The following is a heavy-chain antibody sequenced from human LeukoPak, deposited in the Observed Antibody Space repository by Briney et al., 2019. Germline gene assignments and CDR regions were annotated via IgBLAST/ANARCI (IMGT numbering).Heavy chain of an antibody. D-gene: IGHD2-2*01. CDR3: ARGGGYCSSTSCYGGWFDP. CDR1: GGSFSGYY. J-gene: IGHJ5*02. CDR2: INHSGST. V-gene: IGHV4-34*01. Sequence: PSETLSLICAVYGGSFSGYYWSWIRQPPGKGLEWIGEINHSGSTNYNPSLKSRVTISVDTSKNQFSLKLSSVTAADTAVYYCARGGGYCSSTSCYGGWFDPWGQGTLVTVSS.